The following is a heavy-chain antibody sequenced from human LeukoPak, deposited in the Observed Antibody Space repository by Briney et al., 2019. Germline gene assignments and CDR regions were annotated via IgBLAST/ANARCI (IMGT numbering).Heavy chain of an antibody. CDR2: VDLNGGST. D-gene: IGHD3-10*01. Sequence: GGSLRLSCLVSGFPFTNNPMNWVRLAPGKGLEWVSGVDLNGGSTHYADSVKGRFTISRDNAKNSLYLQMNTLRAEDTALYSCARLFIFYGSGTYYTFYSWGQGALVTVSS. V-gene: IGHV3-20*04. J-gene: IGHJ4*02. CDR1: GFPFTNNP. CDR3: ARLFIFYGSGTYYTFYS.